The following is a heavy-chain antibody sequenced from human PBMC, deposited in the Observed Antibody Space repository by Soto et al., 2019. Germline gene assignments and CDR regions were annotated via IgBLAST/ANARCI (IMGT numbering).Heavy chain of an antibody. CDR1: GFTFSSYA. V-gene: IGHV3-23*01. Sequence: GGSLRLSCAASGFTFSSYAMSWVRQAPGKGLEWVSAISGSGGSTYYADSVKGRFTISRDNSKNTLYLQMNSLRAEDTAVYYCAKDPVQYGDYGEIDYWGQGTLVTVSS. CDR2: ISGSGGST. D-gene: IGHD4-17*01. J-gene: IGHJ4*02. CDR3: AKDPVQYGDYGEIDY.